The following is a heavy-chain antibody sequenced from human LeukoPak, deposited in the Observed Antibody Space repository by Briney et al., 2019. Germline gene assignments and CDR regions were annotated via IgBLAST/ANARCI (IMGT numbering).Heavy chain of an antibody. J-gene: IGHJ5*02. CDR3: ARGQSSGYSHWFDP. D-gene: IGHD3-22*01. V-gene: IGHV4-38-2*02. Sequence: SETLSLTCTVSGYSISSGYYWGWIRQPPGKGLEWIGSIYHSGSTYYNPSLKSRVTISVDTSKNQFSLKLSSVTAADTAVYYCARGQSSGYSHWFDPWGQGTLVTVSS. CDR2: IYHSGST. CDR1: GYSISSGYY.